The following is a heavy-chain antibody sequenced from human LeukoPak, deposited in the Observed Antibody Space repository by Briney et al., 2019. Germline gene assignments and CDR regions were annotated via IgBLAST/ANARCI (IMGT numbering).Heavy chain of an antibody. V-gene: IGHV5-51*01. J-gene: IGHJ4*02. D-gene: IGHD2-2*01. Sequence: GESLKISCKGSGYSFTSYWIGWVRQMPGKGLEWMGIIYPGDSDTRYSPSFQGQVTISADKSISTAYLQWSSLKASDTAMYYRARQRYCSSTSCYHSDYWGQGTLVTVSS. CDR2: IYPGDSDT. CDR3: ARQRYCSSTSCYHSDY. CDR1: GYSFTSYW.